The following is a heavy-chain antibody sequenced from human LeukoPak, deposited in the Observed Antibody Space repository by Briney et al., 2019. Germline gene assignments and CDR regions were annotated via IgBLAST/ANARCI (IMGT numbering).Heavy chain of an antibody. Sequence: PGGSLRLSCAASGFTFSNYAMHWVRQAPGKGLEWVTFIRHDGSKPYYADSVKGRFTISRDDSRNTLYLQMNRLRPEDTAVYYCAKPHYGDYYYFDYWGQGTQVTVSS. CDR1: GFTFSNYA. D-gene: IGHD4-17*01. V-gene: IGHV3-30*02. CDR2: IRHDGSKP. CDR3: AKPHYGDYYYFDY. J-gene: IGHJ4*02.